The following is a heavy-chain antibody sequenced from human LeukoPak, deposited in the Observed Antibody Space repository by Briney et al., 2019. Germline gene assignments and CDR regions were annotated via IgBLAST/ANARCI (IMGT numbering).Heavy chain of an antibody. CDR3: ARPTIALLAFDI. CDR2: INHSGST. CDR1: GVSFSDYY. J-gene: IGHJ3*02. V-gene: IGHV4-34*01. D-gene: IGHD5-24*01. Sequence: PSETLSLTCAVYGVSFSDYYWSWIRQPPGKGLEWIGEINHSGSTNSNPSLKSRVTISIDTSKNQFSLKLSSVTAADTAVYYCARPTIALLAFDIWGQGTMVTVSS.